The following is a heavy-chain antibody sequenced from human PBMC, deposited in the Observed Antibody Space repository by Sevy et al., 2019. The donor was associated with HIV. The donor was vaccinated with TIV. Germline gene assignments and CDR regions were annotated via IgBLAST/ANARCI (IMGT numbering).Heavy chain of an antibody. V-gene: IGHV4-59*11. Sequence: SETLSLTCAVSGGSIPGHYWSWIRQTPQKGLEWIGYHYHSDSTKYNPSLKSRATISVHTSKNQFFLSLSSVTAADTAVYYCARVDNSGTYLLYWGQGIRVTVSS. CDR2: HYHSDST. CDR3: ARVDNSGTYLLY. CDR1: GGSIPGHY. J-gene: IGHJ4*02. D-gene: IGHD3-10*01.